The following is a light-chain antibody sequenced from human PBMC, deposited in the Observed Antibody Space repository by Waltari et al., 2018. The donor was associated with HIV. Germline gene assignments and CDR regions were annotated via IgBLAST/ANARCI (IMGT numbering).Light chain of an antibody. V-gene: IGLV1-47*01. J-gene: IGLJ3*02. CDR2: KNN. CDR3: ASWDDNLNSWV. Sequence: QSVVTQPPSASGTPGQRVTISWSGSDSTTGSNYVSWYQDLPGPAPKLLIYKNNQRSSGVPDRFSGSKSDTSASLAISGLRSEDEADYYCASWDDNLNSWVFGGGTKLTVL. CDR1: DSTTGSNY.